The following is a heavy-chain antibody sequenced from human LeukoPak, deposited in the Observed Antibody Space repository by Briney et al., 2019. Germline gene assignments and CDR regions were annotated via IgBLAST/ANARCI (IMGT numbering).Heavy chain of an antibody. Sequence: GGSLRLSCAASGFTFEDHAMHWVRQALGKGLEWVSGISWNSGSIGYADSVKGRFTISRDNAKNSLYLQMNGLRAEDTALYYCAKDWYSIQGYYYMDVWGKGTTVTVSS. D-gene: IGHD1-1*01. J-gene: IGHJ6*03. CDR2: ISWNSGSI. V-gene: IGHV3-9*01. CDR1: GFTFEDHA. CDR3: AKDWYSIQGYYYMDV.